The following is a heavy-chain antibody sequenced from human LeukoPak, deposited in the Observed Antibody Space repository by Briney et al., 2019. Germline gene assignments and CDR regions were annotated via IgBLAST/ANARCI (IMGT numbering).Heavy chain of an antibody. CDR1: GFTFSSYS. CDR2: ISSSGSYI. V-gene: IGHV3-21*04. J-gene: IGHJ4*02. CDR3: ARRAGDYSHPYDY. Sequence: GGSLRLSCAASGFTFSSYSMNWVRQAPGKGLEWVSSISSSGSYIYYADSVKGRFTISRDNAKNSLYLQMNSLRAEDTAMYYCARRAGDYSHPYDYWGQGTLVTVSS. D-gene: IGHD3-22*01.